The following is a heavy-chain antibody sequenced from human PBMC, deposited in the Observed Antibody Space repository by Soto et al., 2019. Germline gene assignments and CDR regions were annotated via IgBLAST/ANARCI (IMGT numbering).Heavy chain of an antibody. CDR3: ARDMGRYCSSNSCYQYGMDV. V-gene: IGHV4-39*02. J-gene: IGHJ6*02. CDR2: LYYSGNT. CDR1: GGSISSRSYF. D-gene: IGHD2-2*01. Sequence: SETLSLTCTVSGGSISSRSYFWGWFRQPPGKGLERIGSLYYSGNTYYNASLKSRVTMAVDTSNNQFSLKLSSVTAAATAVYYCARDMGRYCSSNSCYQYGMDVWGQGTTVTVSS.